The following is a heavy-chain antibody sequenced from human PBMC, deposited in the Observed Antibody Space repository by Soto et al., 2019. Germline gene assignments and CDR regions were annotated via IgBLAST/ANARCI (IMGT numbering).Heavy chain of an antibody. Sequence: GESLKISCKGSGYSFTIYWIAWVRQMPGKGLEWMGIIYPGDSDTRCSPSFQGQVTISADKSISTAYLQWSSLKASDTAMYYCARDYYDSSGYYQGMDVWGPGTTVTVSS. CDR1: GYSFTIYW. V-gene: IGHV5-51*01. CDR2: IYPGDSDT. D-gene: IGHD3-22*01. J-gene: IGHJ6*02. CDR3: ARDYYDSSGYYQGMDV.